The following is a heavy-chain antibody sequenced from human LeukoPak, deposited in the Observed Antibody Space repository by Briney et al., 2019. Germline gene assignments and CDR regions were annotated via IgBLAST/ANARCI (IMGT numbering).Heavy chain of an antibody. Sequence: ASVRVSCKASGYTFTCYYMHWVRQAPGQGLEWMGWINPNSGGTNYAQKFQGRVTMTRDTSISTAYMELSRLISDDTAVYYCARPLSRYCSSTSCYLSSYYYYGMDVWGQGTTVTVSS. CDR2: INPNSGGT. V-gene: IGHV1-2*02. D-gene: IGHD2-2*01. J-gene: IGHJ6*02. CDR3: ARPLSRYCSSTSCYLSSYYYYGMDV. CDR1: GYTFTCYY.